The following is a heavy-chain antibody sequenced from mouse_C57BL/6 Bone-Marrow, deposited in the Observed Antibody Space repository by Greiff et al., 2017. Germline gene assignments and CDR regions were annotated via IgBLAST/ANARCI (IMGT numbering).Heavy chain of an antibody. D-gene: IGHD2-4*01. Sequence: EVQVVESGGGLVQPGGSLKLSCAASGFTFSDYYMYWVRQTPEKRLEWVAYISNGGGSTYYPDTVKGRFTISRDNAKNTLYLQMSRLKSEDTAMYYCARPFYYDFLFAYWGQGTLVTVSA. CDR2: ISNGGGST. CDR3: ARPFYYDFLFAY. J-gene: IGHJ3*01. V-gene: IGHV5-12*01. CDR1: GFTFSDYY.